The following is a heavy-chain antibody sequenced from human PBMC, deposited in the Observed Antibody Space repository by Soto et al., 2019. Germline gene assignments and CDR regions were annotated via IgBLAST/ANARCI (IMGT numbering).Heavy chain of an antibody. CDR3: ARESEDLTSNFDY. CDR1: GFTFTRYS. V-gene: IGHV3-21*06. Sequence: EVQLVESGGGLVKPGGSLRLSCAASGFTFTRYSMNWVRQAPGKGLEWVSSISRTTNYIYYGDSMKGRFTISRDNAKNNLYLEMNRLRPADTAVYYSARESEDLTSNFDYWGQGTLVTVSS. J-gene: IGHJ4*02. CDR2: ISRTTNYI.